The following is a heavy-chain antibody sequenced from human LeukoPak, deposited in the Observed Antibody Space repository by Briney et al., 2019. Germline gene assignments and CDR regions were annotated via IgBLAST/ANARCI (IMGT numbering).Heavy chain of an antibody. CDR3: PRAGTCSSTSCDGGIEY. CDR2: ISTTSTYI. Sequence: PGGSLRLSCAASGFAFSSYNMKWVRQAPGKGLEWVSFISTTSTYIYYADSVKGRFTVSRDNSKNLLYLQIDSLRVEDTAVYYCPRAGTCSSTSCDGGIEYWGQGTLVTVSS. V-gene: IGHV3-21*06. D-gene: IGHD2-2*01. CDR1: GFAFSSYN. J-gene: IGHJ4*02.